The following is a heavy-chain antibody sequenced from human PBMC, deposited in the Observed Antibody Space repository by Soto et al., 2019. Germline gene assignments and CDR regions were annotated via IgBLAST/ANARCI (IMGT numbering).Heavy chain of an antibody. CDR3: ARADFSLRFDP. V-gene: IGHV4-30-4*01. J-gene: IGHJ5*02. D-gene: IGHD3-3*01. CDR2: IYYSGST. Sequence: KPSETLSLTCTVSGGSISSGDYYWSWIRQPPGKGLEWIGYIYYSGSTYYNPSLKSRVAISVDTSKNQFSLKLSSVTAADTAVYYCARADFSLRFDPWGQGTLVTVSS. CDR1: GGSISSGDYY.